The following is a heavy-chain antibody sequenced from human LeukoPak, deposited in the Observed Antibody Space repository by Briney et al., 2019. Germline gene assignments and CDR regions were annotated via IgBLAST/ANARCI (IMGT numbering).Heavy chain of an antibody. Sequence: GGSLRLSCAASGSGCTLGHYAMSWVRQAPGKGLEWVAAISGSGRSSYSADSVKGRFTISRDNSKNTLYVQMNSLRAEDTAVYYCAKSAFYDILTGYYIETYFDYWGQGTLVTVSS. J-gene: IGHJ4*02. D-gene: IGHD3-9*01. V-gene: IGHV3-23*01. CDR1: GSGCTLGHYA. CDR2: ISGSGRSS. CDR3: AKSAFYDILTGYYIETYFDY.